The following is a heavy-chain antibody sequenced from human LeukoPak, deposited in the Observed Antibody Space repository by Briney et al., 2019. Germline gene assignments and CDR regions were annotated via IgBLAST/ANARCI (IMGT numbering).Heavy chain of an antibody. Sequence: TSQALSLTCTVSGGSISTTGYYWSWIRQHSGKGLEWIGYIYYSGSTYYNPSLKSRLTISVDTSKNQFSLKLSSVTAADTAVYYCANFDDYVGYFDYWGQGTLVTVSS. V-gene: IGHV4-31*03. CDR3: ANFDDYVGYFDY. D-gene: IGHD4-23*01. J-gene: IGHJ4*02. CDR2: IYYSGST. CDR1: GGSISTTGYY.